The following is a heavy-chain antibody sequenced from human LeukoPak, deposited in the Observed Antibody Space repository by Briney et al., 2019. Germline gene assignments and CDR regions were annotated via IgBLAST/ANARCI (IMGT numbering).Heavy chain of an antibody. Sequence: GGSLRLSCAASGFTFVSYSMSWVRQAPGKGLEWVSSISTSSSYIYYADSARGRFTISRDNAKNSLYLQMNSLRAEDTAVYYCARGRAAYDYWGQGTLVTVSS. J-gene: IGHJ4*02. CDR2: ISTSSSYI. D-gene: IGHD3-16*01. CDR1: GFTFVSYS. V-gene: IGHV3-21*01. CDR3: ARGRAAYDY.